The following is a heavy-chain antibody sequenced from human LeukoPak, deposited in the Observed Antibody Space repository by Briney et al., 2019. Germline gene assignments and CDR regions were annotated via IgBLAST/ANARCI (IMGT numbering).Heavy chain of an antibody. Sequence: SETLSLTCAVYGGSFSGYYWSWIRQPPGKGLEWIGEINHSGSTKYNPSLKSRVTISVDTSKNQFSLKLSSVTAADTAVYYCARRLGRKFGERFYYYHYMDVWGKGTTVTISS. D-gene: IGHD3-10*01. J-gene: IGHJ6*03. CDR1: GGSFSGYY. CDR2: INHSGST. V-gene: IGHV4-34*01. CDR3: ARRLGRKFGERFYYYHYMDV.